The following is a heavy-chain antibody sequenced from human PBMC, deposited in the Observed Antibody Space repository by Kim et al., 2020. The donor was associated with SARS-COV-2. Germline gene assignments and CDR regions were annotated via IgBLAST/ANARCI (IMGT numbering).Heavy chain of an antibody. CDR3: ASAPGTTNSYWYGLDV. Sequence: SVKGRFTISRENSKNTAYLQMSSLRAEDTAIYYCASAPGTTNSYWYGLDVWGQGTMVTVSS. V-gene: IGHV3-23*01. D-gene: IGHD1-1*01. J-gene: IGHJ6*02.